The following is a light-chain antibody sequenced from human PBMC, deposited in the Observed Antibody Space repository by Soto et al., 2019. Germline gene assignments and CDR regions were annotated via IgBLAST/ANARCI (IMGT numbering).Light chain of an antibody. CDR3: QQSYSTPSIT. CDR1: QSISSY. CDR2: AAS. V-gene: IGKV1-39*01. Sequence: DIRMTQSQSSLSASVRAGVYIXSPASQSISSYLNWYQQKPGKAPKLLIYAASSLQSGVPSRFSGSGSGTDFTLTISSLQPEDFATYYCQQSYSTPSITFGQGTRLEIK. J-gene: IGKJ5*01.